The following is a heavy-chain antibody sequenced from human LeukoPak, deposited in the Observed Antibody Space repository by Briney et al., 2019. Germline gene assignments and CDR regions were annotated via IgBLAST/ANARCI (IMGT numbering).Heavy chain of an antibody. CDR1: GGTFSSYA. D-gene: IGHD3-10*01. V-gene: IGHV1-69*05. CDR3: AIQSRITMVRGVIITTLDY. CDR2: IIPIFGTA. J-gene: IGHJ4*02. Sequence: ASVKVSCKASGGTFSSYAISWVRQAPGQGLEWMGRIIPIFGTANYAQKFQGRVTIPTDESTSTAYMELSSLRSEDTAVYYCAIQSRITMVRGVIITTLDYWGQGTLVTVSS.